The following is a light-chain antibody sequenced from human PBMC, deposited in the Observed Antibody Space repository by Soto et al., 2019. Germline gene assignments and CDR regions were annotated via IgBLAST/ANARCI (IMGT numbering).Light chain of an antibody. CDR1: SSDVGGYNY. Sequence: QSALTQPASVSGSPGQSITISCTGTSSDVGGYNYVSWSQQHPGKAPKLMIYDVSNRPSGVSNRFSGSKSGNTASLTISGLQAEDEADYYCSSYTSSSTLLFGGGTQLTVL. J-gene: IGLJ7*01. CDR2: DVS. CDR3: SSYTSSSTLL. V-gene: IGLV2-14*01.